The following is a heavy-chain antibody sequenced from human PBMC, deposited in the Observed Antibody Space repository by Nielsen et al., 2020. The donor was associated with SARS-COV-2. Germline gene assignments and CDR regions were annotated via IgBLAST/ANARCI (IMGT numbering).Heavy chain of an antibody. Sequence: GSLRLSCAVYGGSFSGYYWSWIRQPPGKGLEWIGEINHSGSTNYNPSLKSRVTISVDTSKNQFSLKLSSVTAADTAVYYCARGVYYGSGTHFDYWGQGTLVTVSS. CDR3: ARGVYYGSGTHFDY. V-gene: IGHV4-34*01. CDR2: INHSGST. J-gene: IGHJ4*02. D-gene: IGHD3-10*01. CDR1: GGSFSGYY.